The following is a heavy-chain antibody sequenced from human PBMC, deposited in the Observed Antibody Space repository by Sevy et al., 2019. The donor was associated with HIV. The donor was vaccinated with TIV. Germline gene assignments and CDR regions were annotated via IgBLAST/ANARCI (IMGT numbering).Heavy chain of an antibody. CDR3: ARGPF. CDR2: IKEDGSEK. J-gene: IGHJ4*02. V-gene: IGHV3-7*01. Sequence: QLGGPLRLSCAASGFMFSGVWMSWVRQAPGKIPELVANIKEDGSEKRYEDSVKGRFTISRDNAKNPLFLQMDSLRVEDTAVYYCARGPFWGPGALVTVSS. CDR1: GFMFSGVW.